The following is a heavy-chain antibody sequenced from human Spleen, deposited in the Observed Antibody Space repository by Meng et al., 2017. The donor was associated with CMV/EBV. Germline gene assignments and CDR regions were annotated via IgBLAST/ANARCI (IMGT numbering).Heavy chain of an antibody. CDR2: LYDSGST. CDR1: GGSISSSSYY. J-gene: IGHJ3*02. CDR3: ARDSVFGVVTAFDI. D-gene: IGHD3-3*01. V-gene: IGHV4-39*07. Sequence: SETLSLTCTVSGGSISSSSYYWGCIRQPPGKGLEWIGDLYDSGSTNYNPSLKSRVSMSLDTSQNQFSLNLSSVTAADTAVYYCARDSVFGVVTAFDIWGQGTMVTVSS.